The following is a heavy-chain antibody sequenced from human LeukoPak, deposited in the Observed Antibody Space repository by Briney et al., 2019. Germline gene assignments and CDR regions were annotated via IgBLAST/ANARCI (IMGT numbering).Heavy chain of an antibody. J-gene: IGHJ4*02. CDR3: ARGEHSGYQGW. CDR2: INHSGST. Sequence: SETLSLTCAVYGGSFSGYYWSWIRQPPGKGLEWIGEINHSGSTNYNPSLNSRVTISVDTSKNQFSLKLSSVTASDTAVYYCARGEHSGYQGWWGQGTLVTVSS. V-gene: IGHV4-34*01. CDR1: GGSFSGYY. D-gene: IGHD5-12*01.